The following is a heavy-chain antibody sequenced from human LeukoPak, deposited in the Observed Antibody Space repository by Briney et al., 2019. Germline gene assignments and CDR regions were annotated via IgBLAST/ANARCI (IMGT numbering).Heavy chain of an antibody. Sequence: GGSLRLSCAASGFTFSSYAMSWVRQAPGKGLEWVSGISDSGDRAHYADSVKGRFTISRDNSKNTLYLQMNSLRAEDTAVYYCAKDNRYSSSPWGQGTLVTVSS. CDR2: ISDSGDRA. CDR3: AKDNRYSSSP. V-gene: IGHV3-23*01. CDR1: GFTFSSYA. J-gene: IGHJ5*02. D-gene: IGHD6-13*01.